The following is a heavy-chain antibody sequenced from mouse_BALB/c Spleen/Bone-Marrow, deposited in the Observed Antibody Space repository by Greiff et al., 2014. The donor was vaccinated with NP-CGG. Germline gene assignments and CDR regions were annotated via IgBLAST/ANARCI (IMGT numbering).Heavy chain of an antibody. CDR3: ATGFAY. Sequence: VQLKESGAELVKPGASVKLSCTASGFNIKDTYMHWVKQRPEQGLEWIGRIDPANGNTKYDPKFQGKATITADTSSNTAYLQLSSLTSEDTAGYYCATGFAYWGQGTLVTVSA. J-gene: IGHJ3*01. V-gene: IGHV14-3*02. CDR2: IDPANGNT. CDR1: GFNIKDTY.